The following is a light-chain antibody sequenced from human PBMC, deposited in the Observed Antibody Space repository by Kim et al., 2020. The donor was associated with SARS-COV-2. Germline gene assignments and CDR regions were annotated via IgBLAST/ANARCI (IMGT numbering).Light chain of an antibody. CDR1: SSDVGGYNY. J-gene: IGLJ3*02. V-gene: IGLV2-14*01. Sequence: QSALTQPASVSGSPGQSITISCTGSSSDVGGYNYVSWYQQHPGKAPQLMVYEVNQRPSGVSDRFSGSKSGNTASLTISGLQAEDEADYYCSSYTSSISWVFGGGTKLTVL. CDR3: SSYTSSISWV. CDR2: EVN.